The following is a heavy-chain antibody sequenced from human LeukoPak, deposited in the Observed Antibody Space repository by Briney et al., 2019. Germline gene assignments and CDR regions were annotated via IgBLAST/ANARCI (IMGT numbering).Heavy chain of an antibody. J-gene: IGHJ4*02. V-gene: IGHV4-4*07. Sequence: SETLSLTCTVSTGSLNSYFWTWVRQPARKGLEWIGRVSGTGTAYSNPSLESRVIISLDTSRNQFSLKLMSVTAADTAVYYCARGKELTGTSGHYSFDFWGQGTLVSVSS. D-gene: IGHD1-7*01. CDR3: ARGKELTGTSGHYSFDF. CDR2: VSGTGTA. CDR1: TGSLNSYF.